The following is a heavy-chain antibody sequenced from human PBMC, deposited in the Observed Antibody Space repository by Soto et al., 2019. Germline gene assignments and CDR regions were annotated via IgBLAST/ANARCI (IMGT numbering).Heavy chain of an antibody. V-gene: IGHV1-18*04. CDR1: GYTFNRHG. CDR3: ARVRIVGAREIDF. Sequence: QVHLVQSGGEVKKPGASVKVSCKASGYTFNRHGITWVRQAPGKGLEWMGWISGYNGDINYEQKFQGRVTLSSDTLTSTVYLELKSLRFDDTPVYYCARVRIVGAREIDFWGQGPLVTVSS. CDR2: ISGYNGDI. J-gene: IGHJ4*02. D-gene: IGHD1-26*01.